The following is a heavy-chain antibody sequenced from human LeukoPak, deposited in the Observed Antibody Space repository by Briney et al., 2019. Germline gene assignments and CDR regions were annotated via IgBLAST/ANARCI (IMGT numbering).Heavy chain of an antibody. Sequence: GGSLRLSCAASGFTFSDYYMTWIRQAPGKGLEWVSYISSSGSTIYYADSVRGRFTISRDNAKNSLYLQMNSLRVEDTAVYYCATDGDYDWNYRSGFDSWGQGTLVTVSS. V-gene: IGHV3-11*04. CDR1: GFTFSDYY. J-gene: IGHJ4*02. CDR3: ATDGDYDWNYRSGFDS. CDR2: ISSSGSTI. D-gene: IGHD1-7*01.